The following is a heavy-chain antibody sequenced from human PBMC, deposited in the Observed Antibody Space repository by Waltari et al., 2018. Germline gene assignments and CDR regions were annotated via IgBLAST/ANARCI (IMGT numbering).Heavy chain of an antibody. CDR3: VKVNWNTNDQS. J-gene: IGHJ5*02. CDR2: RRFNGINK. D-gene: IGHD1-20*01. CDR1: GFTLSSRD. V-gene: IGHV3-23*04. Sequence: EVQLVESGGGLVQPGVSLRLSCAASGFTLSSRDMGWVRQAPGKGLEWVSGRRFNGINKCYAGSVKGRFTISRDNANNAQYVQMYSLRAEDTAVYYGVKVNWNTNDQSWGQGTLVTVSS.